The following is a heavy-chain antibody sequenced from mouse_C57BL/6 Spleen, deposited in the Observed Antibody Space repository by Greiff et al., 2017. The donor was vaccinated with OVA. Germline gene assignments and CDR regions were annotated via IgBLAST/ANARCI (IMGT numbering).Heavy chain of an antibody. CDR1: GYTFTSYW. CDR3: ARLGGTTVVASYYYAMDY. J-gene: IGHJ4*01. CDR2: INPSNGGT. V-gene: IGHV1-53*01. Sequence: QVQLQQPGTELVKPGASVKLSCKASGYTFTSYWMHWVKQRPGQGLEWIGNINPSNGGTNYNEKFKSKATLTVDKSSSTAYMQLRSLTSEDSAVYYCARLGGTTVVASYYYAMDYWGQGTSVTVSS. D-gene: IGHD1-1*01.